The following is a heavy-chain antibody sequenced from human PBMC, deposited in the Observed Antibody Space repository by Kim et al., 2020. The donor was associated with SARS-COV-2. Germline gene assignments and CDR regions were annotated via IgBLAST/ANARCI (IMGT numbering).Heavy chain of an antibody. Sequence: GGSLRLSCAASGFTFSSYAMHWVRQAPGKGLEWEAVISYDGSNKYYADSVKGRFTISRDNSKNTLYLQMNSLRAEDTAVYYCARDPDRGFYYYYGMDVWGQGTTVTVSS. V-gene: IGHV3-30*04. CDR2: ISYDGSNK. CDR3: ARDPDRGFYYYYGMDV. J-gene: IGHJ6*02. CDR1: GFTFSSYA.